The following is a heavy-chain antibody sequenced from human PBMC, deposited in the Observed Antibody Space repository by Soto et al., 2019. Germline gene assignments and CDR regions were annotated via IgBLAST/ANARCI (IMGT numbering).Heavy chain of an antibody. CDR1: GFTFSSYA. D-gene: IGHD1-26*01. V-gene: IGHV3-23*01. Sequence: EVQLLESGGGLVQPGGSLRLSCAASGFTFSSYAMSWVRQAPGKGLEWVSVSGSAAKTYYADSVKGRFTISRDNSKNTLYLQMNSLRAEDTAVYYCAKDRTVGVGRKGGFDYWGQGTLVTVSS. CDR2: SGSAAKT. CDR3: AKDRTVGVGRKGGFDY. J-gene: IGHJ4*02.